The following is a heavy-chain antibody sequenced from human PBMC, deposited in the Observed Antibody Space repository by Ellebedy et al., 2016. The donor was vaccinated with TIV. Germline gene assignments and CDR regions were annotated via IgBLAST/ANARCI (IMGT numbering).Heavy chain of an antibody. J-gene: IGHJ2*01. Sequence: SETLSLTXTFSGGSFSSYYWSWIRQSAGKGLEWIGRLFMSGSTSYNPSLKNRVTMSVDASTTQLSLNLSSVTAADTAVYFCARLRQSRDRSHWYFDLWGRGTLVTVSS. CDR1: GGSFSSYY. CDR3: ARLRQSRDRSHWYFDL. CDR2: LFMSGST. D-gene: IGHD1-14*01. V-gene: IGHV4-4*07.